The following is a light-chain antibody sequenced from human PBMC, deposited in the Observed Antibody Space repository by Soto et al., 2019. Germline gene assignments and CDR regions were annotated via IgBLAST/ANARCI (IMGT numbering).Light chain of an antibody. CDR3: SSYSDNDTKV. J-gene: IGLJ1*01. CDR2: EVN. V-gene: IGLV2-14*03. Sequence: QSALTQPASVSGSPGQSITISCGGTSSDVGAYIYVSWYQQYPGKAPKLIVYEVNNRPSGVSGRFSGSKSDTTAYLTISGLQAEDEADYYCSSYSDNDTKVLGPGTKVTVL. CDR1: SSDVGAYIY.